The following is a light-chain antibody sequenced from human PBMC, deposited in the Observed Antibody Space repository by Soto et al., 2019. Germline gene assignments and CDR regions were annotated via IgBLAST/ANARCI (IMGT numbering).Light chain of an antibody. CDR2: GAS. J-gene: IGKJ5*01. CDR1: QSVSSSY. V-gene: IGKV3-20*01. CDR3: QQFDTSPPST. Sequence: IVLTQSPGTLSLSPGERATLSCRASQSVSSSYLAWYQQKPGQAPRLLIYGASSRATGIPDRFSGSGSGTDFTLTISRLEPGDFAVYYCQQFDTSPPSTFGQGTRLEIK.